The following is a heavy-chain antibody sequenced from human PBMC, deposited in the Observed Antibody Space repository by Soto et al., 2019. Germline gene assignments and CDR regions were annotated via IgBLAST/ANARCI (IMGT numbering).Heavy chain of an antibody. V-gene: IGHV3-9*01. CDR2: ISWNSGSI. CDR1: GFTFDDYA. CDR3: ASLFSNYVEDYYYYGMDV. J-gene: IGHJ6*02. D-gene: IGHD4-4*01. Sequence: GGSLRLSCAASGFTFDDYAMHWVRQAPGKGLEWVSGISWNSGSIGYADSVKGRFTISGDNAKNSLYLQMNSLRAEDTALYYCASLFSNYVEDYYYYGMDVWGQGTTVTVSS.